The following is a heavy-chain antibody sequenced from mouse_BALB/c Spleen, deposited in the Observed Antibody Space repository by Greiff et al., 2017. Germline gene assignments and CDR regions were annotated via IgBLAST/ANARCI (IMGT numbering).Heavy chain of an antibody. J-gene: IGHJ3*01. CDR3: ARAPITTVGGFAY. CDR2: ISDGGSYT. CDR1: GFTFSDYY. V-gene: IGHV5-4*02. Sequence: EVNVVESGGGLVKPGGSLKLSCAASGFTFSDYYMYWVRQTPEKRLEWVATISDGGSYTYYPDSVKGRFTISRDNAKNNLYLQMSSLKSEDTAMYYCARAPITTVGGFAYWGQGTLVTVSA. D-gene: IGHD1-1*01.